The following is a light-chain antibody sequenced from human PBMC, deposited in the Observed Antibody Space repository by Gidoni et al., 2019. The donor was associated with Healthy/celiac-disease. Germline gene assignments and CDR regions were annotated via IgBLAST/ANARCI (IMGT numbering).Light chain of an antibody. Sequence: DIQMTQSPSSLSASVGDSVTITCRASQSISSYLNWYQQKPGKAPKLLIYAASSLQMGVPSRFRGSGSGKDFTLTISSLQPEDFATYYCQQSYSTTRTFGQGTNVEIK. CDR1: QSISSY. CDR2: AAS. J-gene: IGKJ1*01. V-gene: IGKV1-39*01. CDR3: QQSYSTTRT.